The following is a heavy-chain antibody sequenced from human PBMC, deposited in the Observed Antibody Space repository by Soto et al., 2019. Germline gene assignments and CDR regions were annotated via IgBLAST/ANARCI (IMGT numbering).Heavy chain of an antibody. CDR3: ARDHKWDGMDV. D-gene: IGHD1-26*01. CDR2: IYYSGTT. CDR1: GGSFSSDSFI. J-gene: IGHJ6*02. Sequence: SETLSLTCSVSGGSFSSDSFIWSWVRQIQGKGLEWIGYIYYSGTTYYNPSLRSRVIMSVNTSKNQFSLKLSSVTAADTAVYYCARDHKWDGMDVWGQGTTVTVSS. V-gene: IGHV4-31*03.